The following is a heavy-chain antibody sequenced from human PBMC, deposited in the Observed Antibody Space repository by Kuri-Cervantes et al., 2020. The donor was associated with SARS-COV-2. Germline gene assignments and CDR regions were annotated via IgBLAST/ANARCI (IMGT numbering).Heavy chain of an antibody. D-gene: IGHD3-3*01. Sequence: GESLKISCVASGFTFRSYAMNWVRQAPGKGLEWVATISGSGGRKYYSDAVYADSVNGRFTISRDNSKNTLYLQMNSLRGEDTAVYYCAKMYDFWSGYYFPKGVDYWGQGTLVTVSS. V-gene: IGHV3-23*01. CDR1: GFTFRSYA. CDR3: AKMYDFWSGYYFPKGVDY. J-gene: IGHJ4*02. CDR2: ISGSGGRK.